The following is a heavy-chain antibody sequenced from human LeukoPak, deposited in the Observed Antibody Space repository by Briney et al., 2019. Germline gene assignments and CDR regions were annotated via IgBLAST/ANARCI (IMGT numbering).Heavy chain of an antibody. CDR1: GFTFSSYA. D-gene: IGHD4-17*01. CDR2: IDRGVGST. CDR3: VKKGQADDYGNPD. V-gene: IGHV3-23*01. J-gene: IGHJ4*02. Sequence: GGSLRLSCAASGFTFSSYAMHWVRQAPGMGLEWVSAIDRGVGSTYYADSVKGRFTISRDNSKNTLYLQMNNLRADDTAVYYCVKKGQADDYGNPDWGQGALVTVSP.